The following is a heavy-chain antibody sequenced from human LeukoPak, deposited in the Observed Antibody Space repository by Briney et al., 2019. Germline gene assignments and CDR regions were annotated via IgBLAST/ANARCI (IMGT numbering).Heavy chain of an antibody. V-gene: IGHV3-66*01. D-gene: IGHD1-7*01. CDR3: AGCRWNYHYFEH. CDR2: IYSGGST. Sequence: GGSLRLSCAASGFTVSGNYMTWVRQAPGKGLECVSVIYSGGSTYYADSVEGRFTISRDNSNNTLYLHMNSLRAEDTAVYYCAGCRWNYHYFEHWGQGTLVTVSS. CDR1: GFTVSGNY. J-gene: IGHJ4*02.